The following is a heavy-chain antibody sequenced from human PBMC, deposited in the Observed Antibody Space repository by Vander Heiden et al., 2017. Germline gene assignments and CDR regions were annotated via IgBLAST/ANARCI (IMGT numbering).Heavy chain of an antibody. CDR1: GFTFNDYA. D-gene: IGHD3-10*01. V-gene: IGHV3-9*01. J-gene: IGHJ6*02. Sequence: EVQLVESGGGLVQPGGSLRLSCAASGFTFNDYAMHWVRQARGKGLEGVAGIRWNRASIGYGDSVKGRFTISRDNAKNSLFLQMNSVRAEDTALYYCAKVPSDVGREDYGYGMDVWGQGTTVTVSS. CDR3: AKVPSDVGREDYGYGMDV. CDR2: IRWNRASI.